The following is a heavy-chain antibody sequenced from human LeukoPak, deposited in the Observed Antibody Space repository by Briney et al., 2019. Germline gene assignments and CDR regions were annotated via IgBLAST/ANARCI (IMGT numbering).Heavy chain of an antibody. V-gene: IGHV1-18*01. D-gene: IGHD3-10*01. CDR2: VSGYNGNT. Sequence: ASVKVSCRASGYTFSRFGVSWVRQAPGHGLEWMGWVSGYNGNTNYIQKLQGRVTMTTDTSTSTAYLELRSLRSDDTAVYYCARGWGSGLTHWGQGTLVTVSS. J-gene: IGHJ4*02. CDR1: GYTFSRFG. CDR3: ARGWGSGLTH.